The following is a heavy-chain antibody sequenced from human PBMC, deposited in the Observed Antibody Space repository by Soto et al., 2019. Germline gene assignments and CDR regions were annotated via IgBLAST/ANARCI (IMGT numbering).Heavy chain of an antibody. Sequence: QVQLGESGGGVVQPGKSLRLSCVGSGFTFGNYAMYWVRQAPGKGLEWVAFISYDGSKRYHADSVKGQFTISRDSARNTLYLQMDRLRPEDTAVYYCAKGGGAPGYPIDYWGLGTLVTVSS. CDR1: GFTFGNYA. CDR2: ISYDGSKR. D-gene: IGHD3-9*01. J-gene: IGHJ4*02. CDR3: AKGGGAPGYPIDY. V-gene: IGHV3-30*18.